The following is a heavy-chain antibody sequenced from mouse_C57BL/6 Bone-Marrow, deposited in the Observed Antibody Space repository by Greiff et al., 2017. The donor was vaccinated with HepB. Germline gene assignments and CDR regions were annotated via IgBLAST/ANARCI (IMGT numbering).Heavy chain of an antibody. V-gene: IGHV1-53*01. Sequence: QLQLQQPGTELVKPGASVKLSCKASGYTFTSYWMHWVKQRPGQGLEWIGNINPSNGGTNYNEKFKSKATLTVDKSSSTAYMQLSSLTSEDSAVYYCARSYYGSSHWYFDVWGTGTTVTVSS. CDR2: INPSNGGT. J-gene: IGHJ1*03. CDR3: ARSYYGSSHWYFDV. D-gene: IGHD1-1*01. CDR1: GYTFTSYW.